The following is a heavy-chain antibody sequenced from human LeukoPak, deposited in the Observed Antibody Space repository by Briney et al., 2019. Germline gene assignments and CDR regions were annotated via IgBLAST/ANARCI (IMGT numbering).Heavy chain of an antibody. J-gene: IGHJ4*02. CDR1: GGSISDNW. D-gene: IGHD4-11*01. CDR3: AREIGYSTGFRY. CDR2: IYYSGST. Sequence: PSETLSLTCAVSGGSISDNWWSWVRQPPGKGLEWIGYIYYSGSTNYNPSLKSRVTISVDTSKNQFSLKLSSVTAADTAVYYCAREIGYSTGFRYWGQGTLVTVSS. V-gene: IGHV4-59*01.